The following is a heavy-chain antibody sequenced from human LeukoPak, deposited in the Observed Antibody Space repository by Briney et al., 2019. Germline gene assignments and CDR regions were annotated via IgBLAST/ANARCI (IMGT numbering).Heavy chain of an antibody. Sequence: ASVKVSCEASGYTFTSYDINWVRQATGQGLEWMGWMNPNSGNTGYAQKFQGRVTITRNTSISTAYMELSSLRSEDTAVYYCARVSWYYDSSGYSYDAVDIWGQGTMVTVSS. CDR2: MNPNSGNT. CDR1: GYTFTSYD. CDR3: ARVSWYYDSSGYSYDAVDI. V-gene: IGHV1-8*03. D-gene: IGHD3-22*01. J-gene: IGHJ3*02.